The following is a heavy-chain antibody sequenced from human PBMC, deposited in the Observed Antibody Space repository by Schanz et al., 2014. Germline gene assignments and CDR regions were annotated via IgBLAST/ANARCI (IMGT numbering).Heavy chain of an antibody. CDR2: ISGRGGRT. CDR1: GFTFSNHA. D-gene: IGHD3-9*01. Sequence: EVQLVESGGGLVQPGGSLRLSCETSGFTFSNHAMSWVRQAPGKGLEWVSAISGRGGRTYYADSVKGRFTIARDNSKNTLYLQMNSLKPDDAGVYYCANLDGVSISTFSWGPGTLVTVSS. J-gene: IGHJ5*02. CDR3: ANLDGVSISTFS. V-gene: IGHV3-23*04.